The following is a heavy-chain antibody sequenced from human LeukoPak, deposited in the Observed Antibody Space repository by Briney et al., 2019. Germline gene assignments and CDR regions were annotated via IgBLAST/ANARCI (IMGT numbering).Heavy chain of an antibody. V-gene: IGHV3-33*06. D-gene: IGHD3-22*01. CDR1: GFTFSSYG. CDR2: IWYDGSNK. Sequence: PGRSLRLSCAASGFTFSSYGMHWVRQAPGKGLEWVAVIWYDGSNKYYADSVKGRFTISRDNSKNTLYLQMNSLRAEDTAVYYRAKGRYDSSGYFLALFDYWGQGTLVTVSS. J-gene: IGHJ4*02. CDR3: AKGRYDSSGYFLALFDY.